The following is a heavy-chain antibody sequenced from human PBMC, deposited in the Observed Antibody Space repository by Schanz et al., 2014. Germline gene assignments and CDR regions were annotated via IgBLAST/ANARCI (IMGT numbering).Heavy chain of an antibody. D-gene: IGHD2-15*01. CDR2: IIPILGIA. V-gene: IGHV1-69*02. CDR1: GGTFNSYT. CDR3: ARGRRCTGGSCYSWFDL. J-gene: IGHJ5*02. Sequence: QVQLVQSGAEVKKPGSSMKVSCKASGGTFNSYTINWVRQAPGQGLEWMGRIIPILGIANYAQKFQGRVTITADRSTSTAYMELSSLRSEDTAVYYCARGRRCTGGSCYSWFDLWGQGTLVTVAS.